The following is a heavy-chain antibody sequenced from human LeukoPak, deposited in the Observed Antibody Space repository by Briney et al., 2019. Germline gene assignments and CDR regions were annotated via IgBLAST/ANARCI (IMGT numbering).Heavy chain of an antibody. CDR2: IKQHGSDK. CDR1: GFTFSAYW. D-gene: IGHD4-23*01. CDR3: ARKTVVGSYFDY. Sequence: GGSLRLSCAASGFTFSAYWMSWVRQAPGKGLEWVANIKQHGSDKCYVDSVKGRFTISRDNAKNSLYLQMNSLRAEDTAVYYCARKTVVGSYFDYWGQGTPVTVSS. V-gene: IGHV3-7*03. J-gene: IGHJ4*02.